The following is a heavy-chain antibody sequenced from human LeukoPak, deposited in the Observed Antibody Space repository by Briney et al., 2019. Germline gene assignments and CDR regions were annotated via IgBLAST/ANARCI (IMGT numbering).Heavy chain of an antibody. CDR1: GLPFSRSW. V-gene: IGHV3-74*01. Sequence: GGSLRLSCEVSGLPFSRSWMHWVRQLPGRGLMWVSSMSDDGTVTTYADSVKGRFIISRDNAKNTLYLQLNSLRGEDTALYFCATAYSGFAYNWFDPWGQGALVTVSS. D-gene: IGHD5-12*01. CDR2: MSDDGTVT. J-gene: IGHJ5*02. CDR3: ATAYSGFAYNWFDP.